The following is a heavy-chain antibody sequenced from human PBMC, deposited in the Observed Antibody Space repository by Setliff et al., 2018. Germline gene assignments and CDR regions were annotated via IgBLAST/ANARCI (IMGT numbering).Heavy chain of an antibody. D-gene: IGHD3-22*01. CDR1: GGSISSYY. V-gene: IGHV3-20*04. CDR2: INRNGGRI. CDR3: ARAHRYFSDTSGYFYDQGRSAFDV. J-gene: IGHJ3*01. Sequence: PSETLSLTCTVSGGSISSYYWSWVRQAPGKGLEWVSDINRNGGRIGYADPVKGRFTISRDNAKNSLYLQMNSLGAEDTALYYCARAHRYFSDTSGYFYDQGRSAFDVWGQGTMVTVSS.